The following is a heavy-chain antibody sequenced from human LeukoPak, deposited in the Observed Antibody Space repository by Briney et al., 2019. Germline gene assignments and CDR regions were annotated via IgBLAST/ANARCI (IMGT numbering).Heavy chain of an antibody. D-gene: IGHD3-22*01. J-gene: IGHJ4*02. V-gene: IGHV1-69*05. Sequence: ASVKVSCKASGGTFSSYAISWVRQAPGQGLEWMGGTIPIFGTANYAQKFQGRVTITTDESTSTAYMELSSLRSEDTAVYYCATGLPTDYYDSSGYYGRPFDYWGQGTLVTVSS. CDR2: TIPIFGTA. CDR3: ATGLPTDYYDSSGYYGRPFDY. CDR1: GGTFSSYA.